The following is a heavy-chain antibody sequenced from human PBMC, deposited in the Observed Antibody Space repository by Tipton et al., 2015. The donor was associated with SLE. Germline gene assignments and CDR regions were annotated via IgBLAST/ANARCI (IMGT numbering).Heavy chain of an antibody. CDR1: GAYISSSY. V-gene: IGHV4-34*01. J-gene: IGHJ6*03. Sequence: TLSLTCNVSGAYISSSYLSWIRQPPGKGLEWIGEIIHSGSTTYTPSLKSRVTISVDTSKNQFSLRLRSVTAADTAVYYCARGGAYGSGTYTYYYHYYYMDVWGKGTTVTVSS. CDR3: ARGGAYGSGTYTYYYHYYYMDV. CDR2: IIHSGST. D-gene: IGHD3-10*01.